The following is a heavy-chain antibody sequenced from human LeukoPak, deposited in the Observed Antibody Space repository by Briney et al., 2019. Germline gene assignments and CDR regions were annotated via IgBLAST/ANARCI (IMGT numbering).Heavy chain of an antibody. D-gene: IGHD1-26*01. V-gene: IGHV3-7*01. J-gene: IGHJ4*02. CDR1: GFTFSSYW. Sequence: GGSLRLSCAASGFTFSSYWMSWVRQAPGKGLEWVANIKQDGSEKYYVDSVKGRFTISRDNAKSSLYLQMSSLRAGDTAVYYCARSQWELLDFDYWGQGTLVTVSS. CDR3: ARSQWELLDFDY. CDR2: IKQDGSEK.